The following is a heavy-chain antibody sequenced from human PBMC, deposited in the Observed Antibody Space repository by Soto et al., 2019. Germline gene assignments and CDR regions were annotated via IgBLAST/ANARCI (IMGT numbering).Heavy chain of an antibody. Sequence: GGSLRLSCAASGFAASRNSLPCVRQAPGKGLEWVSVVHSGGSTYYADSVKDRFTISRDNSKNTVYLQMSSLRAEDTALYYCATGGSGVFDYWGQGTLVTVSS. D-gene: IGHD6-19*01. V-gene: IGHV3-66*01. CDR1: GFAASRNS. J-gene: IGHJ4*02. CDR2: VHSGGST. CDR3: ATGGSGVFDY.